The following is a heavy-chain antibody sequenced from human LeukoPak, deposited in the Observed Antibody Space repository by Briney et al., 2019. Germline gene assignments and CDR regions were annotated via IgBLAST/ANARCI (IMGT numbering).Heavy chain of an antibody. V-gene: IGHV1-46*01. Sequence: ASVKVSCKASGGTFSSYAISWVRQAPGQGLEWMGIINPSGGSTSYAQKFQGRVTMTRDTSTSTVYMELSSLRSEDTAVYYCARGDYGDYTPDYWGQGTLVTVSS. J-gene: IGHJ4*02. CDR1: GGTFSSYA. D-gene: IGHD4-17*01. CDR3: ARGDYGDYTPDY. CDR2: INPSGGST.